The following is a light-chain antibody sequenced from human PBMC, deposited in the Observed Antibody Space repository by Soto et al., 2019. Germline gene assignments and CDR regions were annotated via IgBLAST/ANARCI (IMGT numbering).Light chain of an antibody. CDR1: QSISRW. CDR2: EAS. CDR3: QQYNAYYS. J-gene: IGKJ2*03. Sequence: DIQMTQSPATLSASVGDRVTITCRASQSISRWLTWYQQKPGKAPQLLIYEASSLQGGVTSRFSGTGSGTEFTLTISSLQPEDFATYYCQQYNAYYSFGQGTKVEIK. V-gene: IGKV1-5*01.